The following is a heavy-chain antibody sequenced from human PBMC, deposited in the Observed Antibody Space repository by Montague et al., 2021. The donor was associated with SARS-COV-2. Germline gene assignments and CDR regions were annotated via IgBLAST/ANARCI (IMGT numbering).Heavy chain of an antibody. D-gene: IGHD3-22*01. CDR1: GFTFGDYA. CDR3: AKDIDYYDSSGYYDY. CDR2: ISWNSGSI. V-gene: IGHV3-9*01. Sequence: SLRLSCAASGFTFGDYAMHWVRQAPGKGLEWVSGISWNSGSIGYADSVKGRFTISRDNAKNSLYLQMNSLRAEDTALYYCAKDIDYYDSSGYYDYWGQGTLVTGSS. J-gene: IGHJ4*02.